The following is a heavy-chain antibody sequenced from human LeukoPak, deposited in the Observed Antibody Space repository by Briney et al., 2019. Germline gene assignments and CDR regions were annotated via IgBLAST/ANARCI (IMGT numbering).Heavy chain of an antibody. D-gene: IGHD6-19*01. V-gene: IGHV3-33*01. CDR3: ARGGSVAGTFDY. Sequence: PGGSLRLSCAASGFTFSSYGMHWVRQAPGKGLEWVAVIWYDGSNKYYADSVKGRFTISRDNSKNTLYLQTNSLRAEDTAVYYCARGGSVAGTFDYWGQGTLVTVSS. CDR1: GFTFSSYG. CDR2: IWYDGSNK. J-gene: IGHJ4*02.